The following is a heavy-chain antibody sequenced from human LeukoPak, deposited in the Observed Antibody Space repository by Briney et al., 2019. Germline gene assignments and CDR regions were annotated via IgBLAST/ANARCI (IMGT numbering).Heavy chain of an antibody. CDR2: LSLNSGAT. V-gene: IGHV1-2*02. D-gene: IGHD6-13*01. CDR3: ATSTKYSISWGAFDI. CDR1: GYIFSGYY. Sequence: ASVKVSCKASGYIFSGYYMHWVRQAPGQGLEWMAGLSLNSGATNYAQNFQGRVTLTRDTSISTAYMELSGLRSDDTAVYYCATSTKYSISWGAFDIWGQGTMVTVSS. J-gene: IGHJ3*02.